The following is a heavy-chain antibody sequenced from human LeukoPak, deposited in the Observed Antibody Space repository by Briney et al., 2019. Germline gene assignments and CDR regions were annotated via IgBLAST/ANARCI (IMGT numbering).Heavy chain of an antibody. D-gene: IGHD3-22*01. CDR2: IYPGDSDT. J-gene: IGHJ4*02. V-gene: IGHV5-51*01. CDR3: ARGFNAYDYYDSSGYYFPFDY. CDR1: GYSFTSYW. Sequence: GESLKISCKGSGYSFTSYWIGWVRQMPGKGLEWMGIIYPGDSDTRYSPSFQGQVTISADKSISTAYLQWSSLKASDTAMYYCARGFNAYDYYDSSGYYFPFDYWGQGTLVTVSS.